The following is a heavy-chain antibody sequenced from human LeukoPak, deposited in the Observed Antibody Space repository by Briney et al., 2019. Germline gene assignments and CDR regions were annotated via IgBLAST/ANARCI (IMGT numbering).Heavy chain of an antibody. V-gene: IGHV3-30-3*01. J-gene: IGHJ6*02. CDR2: ISFDGSKT. CDR3: ARDRQPYYHYYGMDV. Sequence: GGSLRLSCSASGFTFSSYAMHWVRQAPGKGLEWVAVISFDGSKTYYADSMKGRCTISRDNSKNTLYLQMNSLRAEDTAAYYCARDRQPYYHYYGMDVWGQGTTVTVSS. D-gene: IGHD6-6*01. CDR1: GFTFSSYA.